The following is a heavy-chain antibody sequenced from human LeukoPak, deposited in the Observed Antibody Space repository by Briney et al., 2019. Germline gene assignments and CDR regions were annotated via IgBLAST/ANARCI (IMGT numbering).Heavy chain of an antibody. J-gene: IGHJ5*02. CDR3: AKAFSAYENWPPNWFDP. Sequence: GGSLRLSCAASGLTFSSYAMNWVRQAPGKGLEWVSVISGSGSITYYADSVKGRLTISRDNSKNTLYLQMSSLRAEDTAVYYCAKAFSAYENWPPNWFDPWGQGTLVTVSS. CDR2: ISGSGSIT. CDR1: GLTFSSYA. D-gene: IGHD5-12*01. V-gene: IGHV3-23*01.